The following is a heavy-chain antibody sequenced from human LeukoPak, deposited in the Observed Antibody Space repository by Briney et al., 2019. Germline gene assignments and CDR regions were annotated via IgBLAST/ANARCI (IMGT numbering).Heavy chain of an antibody. J-gene: IGHJ3*01. Sequence: GGSLRLSCAVSGFTFRSFELNWVRQAPGKGLEWVAFISSSGSTMYFADSVKGRITISRDNAKNSMYLQMNSLRAEDTAVYYCARAPDEDSPFDLWGQGTMVTVSS. CDR1: GFTFRSFE. CDR2: ISSSGSTM. CDR3: ARAPDEDSPFDL. V-gene: IGHV3-48*03.